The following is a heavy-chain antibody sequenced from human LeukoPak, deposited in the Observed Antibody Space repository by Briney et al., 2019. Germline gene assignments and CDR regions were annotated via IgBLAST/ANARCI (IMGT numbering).Heavy chain of an antibody. CDR1: GFTFSTYL. CDR3: ARDRYSDTSRVPFDY. Sequence: PGEPLRLSCAASGFTFSTYLMRWLRQAPGKGLEWVANIKDDGREKYYVYFEERLFTISRDNARTSIYLQMNSLRVDDTAVYYCARDRYSDTSRVPFDYWGQGILVTVSS. J-gene: IGHJ4*02. V-gene: IGHV3-7*01. CDR2: IKDDGREK. D-gene: IGHD3-22*01.